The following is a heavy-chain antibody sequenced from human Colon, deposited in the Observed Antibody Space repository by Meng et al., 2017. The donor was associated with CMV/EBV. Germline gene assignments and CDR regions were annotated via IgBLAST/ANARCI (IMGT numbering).Heavy chain of an antibody. CDR3: ARDMIGPKIVAAVFDP. CDR1: GFTFSAHY. J-gene: IGHJ5*02. D-gene: IGHD2-21*01. CDR2: ISGGSANK. V-gene: IGHV3-21*01. Sequence: GFTFSAHYMSWVREAPGKGLGWVTSISGGSANKYYADSLGGRFNISRDNAKSSLYLKMTSLRAEDTAVYYCARDMIGPKIVAAVFDPWGQGTLVTVSS.